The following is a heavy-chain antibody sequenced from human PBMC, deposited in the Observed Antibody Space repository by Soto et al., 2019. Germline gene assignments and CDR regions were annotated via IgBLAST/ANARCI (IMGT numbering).Heavy chain of an antibody. CDR2: IYYSGST. Sequence: QVQLQESGPGLVKPSQTLSLTCTVSGGSISSGGYYWSWIRQHPGKGLEWIGYIYYSGSTYYNPSLKSRVTLSVDTSKNQFSLKLSSVPAADTAVYYCGGGGGLGYCSGGSCYLFDYWGQGTLVTVSS. CDR3: GGGGGLGYCSGGSCYLFDY. CDR1: GGSISSGGYY. V-gene: IGHV4-31*03. J-gene: IGHJ4*02. D-gene: IGHD2-15*01.